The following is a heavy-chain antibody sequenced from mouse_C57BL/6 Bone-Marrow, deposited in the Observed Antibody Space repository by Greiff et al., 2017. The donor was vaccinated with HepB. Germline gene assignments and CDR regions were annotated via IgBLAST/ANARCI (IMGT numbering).Heavy chain of an antibody. D-gene: IGHD2-5*01. CDR3: AGLYSNFDY. CDR2: IDPSDSYT. CDR1: GYTFTSYW. V-gene: IGHV1-50*01. Sequence: QVQLQQPGAELVKPGASVKLSCKASGYTFTSYWMQWVNQRPGQGLEWIGEIDPSDSYTNYNQKFKGKATLTVDTSSSPAYMQLSSLTSEESAVYYCAGLYSNFDYWGQGTTLTVSS. J-gene: IGHJ2*01.